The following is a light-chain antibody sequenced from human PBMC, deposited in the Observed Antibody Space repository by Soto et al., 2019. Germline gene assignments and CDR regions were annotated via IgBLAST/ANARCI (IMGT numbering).Light chain of an antibody. V-gene: IGLV2-14*01. J-gene: IGLJ3*02. CDR3: SAYTARSTLV. CDR2: EVR. CDR1: MPDVGAYNL. Sequence: QSALTQPASGSGSAGQSITISCSGTMPDVGAYNLVSWYQQHPGTAPKLIIYEVRNRPSGISSRFSVSRSGNTASLTISGLQSEDEGDYYCSAYTARSTLVFGGGTKLTVL.